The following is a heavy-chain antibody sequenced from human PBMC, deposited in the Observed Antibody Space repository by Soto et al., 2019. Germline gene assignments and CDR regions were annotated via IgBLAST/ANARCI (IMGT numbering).Heavy chain of an antibody. V-gene: IGHV3-15*01. CDR1: GFSFNNAW. CDR3: ATYIIGWS. Sequence: EVQLVESGGGLVKPGGSLRLSCAASGFSFNNAWMTWVRQAPGKGLEWVGRIKSKTDGGTVEYAAYVKDRFGISRDDSENTVYLQMNSLKTEDTGVYFCATYIIGWSWGQGTLVTVSS. D-gene: IGHD6-19*01. J-gene: IGHJ4*02. CDR2: IKSKTDGGTV.